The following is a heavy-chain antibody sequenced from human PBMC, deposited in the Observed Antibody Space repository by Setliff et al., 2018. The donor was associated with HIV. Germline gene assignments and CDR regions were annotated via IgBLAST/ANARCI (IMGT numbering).Heavy chain of an antibody. V-gene: IGHV5-51*01. Sequence: LGESLKISCKGSGYSFTSHWIGWVRQMPGKGLEWMGIIYPGDSDTRYSPSFQGQVTISADKSFSTADLQWSSLKASDTAMYYCARGGVVGGTPFGPNAPPYFDYWGQGTLVTVTS. CDR3: ARGGVVGGTPFGPNAPPYFDY. J-gene: IGHJ4*02. CDR1: GYSFTSHW. CDR2: IYPGDSDT. D-gene: IGHD2-15*01.